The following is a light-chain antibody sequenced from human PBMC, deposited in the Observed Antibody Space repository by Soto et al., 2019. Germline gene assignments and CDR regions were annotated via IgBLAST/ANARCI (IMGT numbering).Light chain of an antibody. J-gene: IGKJ4*01. V-gene: IGKV1-5*03. CDR3: QQYSSYPSLT. CDR1: QTINNL. Sequence: IQMTQSPSSLSASVEDRFIITCRASQTINNLMAWYQQKPGQAPKLLIYKASNLETGVPSRFSGSGSGTEFTLTISSLQPDDFATYYCQQYSSYPSLTFGGGTKVDIK. CDR2: KAS.